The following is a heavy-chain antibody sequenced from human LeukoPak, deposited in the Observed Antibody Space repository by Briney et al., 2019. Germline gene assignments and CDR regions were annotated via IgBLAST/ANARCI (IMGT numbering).Heavy chain of an antibody. Sequence: GGSLRLSCAASGFTVNTYYMSWVRQALGKGLEWVAAIYRDENTYYADSVKGRFTISRDISQNMVYLQMNTLRAEDTAVYYCAREYRHPTDSSGYYVDYWGQGTLVTVSS. CDR2: IYRDENT. J-gene: IGHJ4*02. CDR1: GFTVNTYY. V-gene: IGHV3-66*02. D-gene: IGHD3-22*01. CDR3: AREYRHPTDSSGYYVDY.